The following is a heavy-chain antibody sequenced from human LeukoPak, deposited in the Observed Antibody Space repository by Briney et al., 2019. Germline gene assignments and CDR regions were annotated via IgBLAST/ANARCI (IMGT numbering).Heavy chain of an antibody. D-gene: IGHD2-2*01. Sequence: SETLSLTCAVYGGSFSGYYWSWIRQPPGKGLEWIGEINHSGGTNYNPSLKSRVTISVDTSKNQFSLKLSSVTAADTAVYYCARRDCSSTSCDFDYWGQGTLVTVSS. J-gene: IGHJ4*02. CDR2: INHSGGT. CDR1: GGSFSGYY. V-gene: IGHV4-34*01. CDR3: ARRDCSSTSCDFDY.